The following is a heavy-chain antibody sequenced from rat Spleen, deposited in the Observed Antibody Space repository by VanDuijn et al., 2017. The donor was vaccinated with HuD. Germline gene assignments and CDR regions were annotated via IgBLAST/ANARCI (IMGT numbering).Heavy chain of an antibody. CDR3: TTDTFYDGTYYPGGFDY. D-gene: IGHD1-12*02. V-gene: IGHV5-19*01. J-gene: IGHJ2*01. CDR2: ISNFGGSI. CDR1: GFTFSNYG. Sequence: EVQLVESDGGLVQPGRSLKLSCAASGFTFSNYGMHWIRQAPTKGLEWVASISNFGGSIHYPDSVKGRFTISRDNAKSTLYLQMGSLRSEDTATYYCTTDTFYDGTYYPGGFDYWGQGVMVTVSS.